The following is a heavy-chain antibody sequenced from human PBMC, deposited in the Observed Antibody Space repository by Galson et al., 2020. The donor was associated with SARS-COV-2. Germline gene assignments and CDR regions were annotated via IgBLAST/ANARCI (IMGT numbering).Heavy chain of an antibody. J-gene: IGHJ5*02. CDR3: AKSSGSQVTVNWFDP. Sequence: QAGGSLRLSCAASGFTFSSYAMSWVRQAPGKGLEWVSPISGSGGSTYYADSVKGRFTISRDNSKNTLYLQMNSLRAEDTAVYYWAKSSGSQVTVNWFDPWGQGTLVTVSS. CDR1: GFTFSSYA. V-gene: IGHV3-23*01. D-gene: IGHD1-26*01. CDR2: ISGSGGST.